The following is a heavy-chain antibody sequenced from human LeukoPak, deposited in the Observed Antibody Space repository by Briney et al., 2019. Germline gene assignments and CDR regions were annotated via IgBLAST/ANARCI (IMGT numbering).Heavy chain of an antibody. CDR1: GFTFSDYT. V-gene: IGHV3-21*01. CDR2: ISSSTGYI. J-gene: IGHJ4*02. CDR3: ARDPDSTSV. Sequence: PGGSLRLSCEASGFTFSDYTVNWVRQAPGKGLGWVSSISSSTGYIYYADSVKGRFTISRDNAKNSLYLQMNSLRAEDTAVYNCARDPDSTSVWGQGTLVSVSS. D-gene: IGHD2-2*01.